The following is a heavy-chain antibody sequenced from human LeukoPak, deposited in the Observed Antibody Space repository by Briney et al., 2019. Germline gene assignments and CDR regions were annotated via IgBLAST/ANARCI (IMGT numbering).Heavy chain of an antibody. CDR1: GGSISSYY. Sequence: SETLSLTCTVSGGSISSYYWSWIRQPPGKGLEWIGYIYYSGSTNYNPSLKSRVTISVDTSKNQFSLKLSSVTAADTAVYYCARGPQLYDFWSGYYTEYYFDYWGQGTLVTVSS. D-gene: IGHD3-3*01. CDR2: IYYSGST. CDR3: ARGPQLYDFWSGYYTEYYFDY. V-gene: IGHV4-59*12. J-gene: IGHJ4*02.